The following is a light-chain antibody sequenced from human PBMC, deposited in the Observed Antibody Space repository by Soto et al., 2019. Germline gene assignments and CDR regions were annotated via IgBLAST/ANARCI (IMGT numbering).Light chain of an antibody. Sequence: QSALTQPASVSGSPGQSITISCTGTISDIGNYKNVSWYQQHPGKAPKLIIYEVSDRPSGVSNRFAGSKSGNSASLTISGLQAEDEADYYCSSFTRSSTVVFGGGTKLTVL. V-gene: IGLV2-14*01. CDR1: ISDIGNYKN. CDR3: SSFTRSSTVV. CDR2: EVS. J-gene: IGLJ2*01.